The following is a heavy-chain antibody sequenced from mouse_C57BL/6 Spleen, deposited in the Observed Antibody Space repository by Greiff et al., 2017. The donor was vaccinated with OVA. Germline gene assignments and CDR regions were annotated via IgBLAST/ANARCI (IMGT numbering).Heavy chain of an antibody. D-gene: IGHD1-1*01. Sequence: QVQLQQPGAELVKPGASVKLSCKASGYTFTSYWMQWVKQRPGQGLEWIGDIDPSDSYTNYNQKFKGKATLTVDTSSSTAYMQLSSLTSEDSAVYYGASTTVVATNYFDYWGQGTTLTVSS. CDR1: GYTFTSYW. CDR2: IDPSDSYT. V-gene: IGHV1-50*01. CDR3: ASTTVVATNYFDY. J-gene: IGHJ2*01.